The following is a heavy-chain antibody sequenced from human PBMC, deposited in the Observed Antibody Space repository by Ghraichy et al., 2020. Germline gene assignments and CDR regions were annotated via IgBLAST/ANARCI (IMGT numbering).Heavy chain of an antibody. Sequence: GESLNISCKGSGYNFITYWIAWVRQMPGKGLEWMGTIYPGDSDTRYSPSFQGQVTISVDKSISTAYLQWSSLKASDTAMYYCARDDVATMSVDNWFDPWGQGTLVTVSS. V-gene: IGHV5-51*01. CDR2: IYPGDSDT. J-gene: IGHJ5*02. CDR3: ARDDVATMSVDNWFDP. CDR1: GYNFITYW. D-gene: IGHD5-12*01.